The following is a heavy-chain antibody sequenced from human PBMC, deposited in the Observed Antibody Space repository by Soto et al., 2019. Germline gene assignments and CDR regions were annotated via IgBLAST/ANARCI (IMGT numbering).Heavy chain of an antibody. CDR1: GFSLSTSGVG. D-gene: IGHD3-16*01. CDR2: IYWDDDK. J-gene: IGHJ4*02. V-gene: IGHV2-5*02. Sequence: QITLKESGPTLVKPTQTLTLTCTFSGFSLSTSGVGVGWIRQPPGKALEWLALIYWDDDKRYSPSLKSRLTITKDTSKNQVVLTMTNMDPVDTATYYCAHRQRRDEIWVSEFHFDYWGQGTLVTVSS. CDR3: AHRQRRDEIWVSEFHFDY.